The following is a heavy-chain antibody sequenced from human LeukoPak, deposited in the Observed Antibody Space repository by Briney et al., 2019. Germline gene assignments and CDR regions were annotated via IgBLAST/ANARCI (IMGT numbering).Heavy chain of an antibody. CDR1: GFTFSSYW. D-gene: IGHD4-17*01. CDR2: INSDGSST. CDR3: ARDPDGDYDLDY. Sequence: GGSLRLSCAASGFTFSSYWMHWVRQAPGKGLVWVSRINSDGSSTSYADSVKCRFTISRDNAKNTLYLQMNSLRAEDTAVYYCARDPDGDYDLDYWGQGTLVTVSS. V-gene: IGHV3-74*01. J-gene: IGHJ4*02.